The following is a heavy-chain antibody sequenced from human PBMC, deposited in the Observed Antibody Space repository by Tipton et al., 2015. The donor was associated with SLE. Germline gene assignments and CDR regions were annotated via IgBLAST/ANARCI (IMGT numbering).Heavy chain of an antibody. V-gene: IGHV3-66*02. J-gene: IGHJ4*02. CDR3: TREKGH. CDR1: GFTVSSIY. CDR2: IYSGGDT. Sequence: SLRLSCEASGFTVSSIYMSWVRQAPGKGPEWASIIYSGGDTYYADSVKGRFAISRDNSKNTLYLQMNSLRAEDTAVYYCTREKGHWGQGTLVTVSS.